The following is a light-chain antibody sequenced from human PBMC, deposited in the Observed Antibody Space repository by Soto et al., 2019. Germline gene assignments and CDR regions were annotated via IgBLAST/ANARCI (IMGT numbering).Light chain of an antibody. Sequence: ERVMTQSPSTLSVSPGERATLSCRASQSVATNLAWYQQKPGQPPRLLIYGASTRATGIPDRFSGSGSETDFTLTISRLEPEEFAVYYCQQRSKLPLITFCQVTRLAIK. CDR1: QSVATN. V-gene: IGKV3D-15*01. CDR2: GAS. J-gene: IGKJ5*01. CDR3: QQRSKLPLIT.